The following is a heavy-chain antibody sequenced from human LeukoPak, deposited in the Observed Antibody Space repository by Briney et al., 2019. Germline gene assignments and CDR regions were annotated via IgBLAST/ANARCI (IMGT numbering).Heavy chain of an antibody. CDR1: GFTSSDYY. Sequence: GGSLRLSCAASGFTSSDYYMSWIRQAPGKGLEWVSYISSSSSYTNYADSVKGRFTISRDNAKNSLYLQMNSLRAEDTAVYYCASIGYCSSTSCRYYYYGMDVWGQGTTVTVSS. CDR3: ASIGYCSSTSCRYYYYGMDV. V-gene: IGHV3-11*03. J-gene: IGHJ6*02. CDR2: ISSSSSYT. D-gene: IGHD2-2*03.